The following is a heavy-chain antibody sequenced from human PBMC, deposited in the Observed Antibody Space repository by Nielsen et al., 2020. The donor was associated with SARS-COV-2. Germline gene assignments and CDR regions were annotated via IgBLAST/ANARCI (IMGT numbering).Heavy chain of an antibody. V-gene: IGHV3-30*03. CDR1: GFTFRNYG. CDR3: VTEGQWLVRHSYGMEV. D-gene: IGHD6-19*01. CDR2: ISSDGSEK. J-gene: IGHJ6*02. Sequence: GESLKISCAAAGFTFRNYGMHWVRQTPGKGLEWVAVISSDGSEKYYADSVEGRFTISRDNSNNTLYLHMNSLRVEDTAVYYCVTEGQWLVRHSYGMEVWGQGTTVTVSS.